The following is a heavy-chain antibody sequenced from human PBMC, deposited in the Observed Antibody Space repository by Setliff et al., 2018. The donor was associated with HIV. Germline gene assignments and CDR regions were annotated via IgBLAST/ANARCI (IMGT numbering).Heavy chain of an antibody. J-gene: IGHJ3*02. CDR1: GGSISSSNYY. Sequence: SETLSLTCTVSGGSISSSNYYWGWVRQPPGRGLEWIGSLYYSGSTYYNPSLKSRVTISVDTSKNQFSLKLTSVTAADTAVYYCARLPFSGYLRIDAFDIWGQGQWSPSPQ. D-gene: IGHD3-22*01. CDR2: LYYSGST. CDR3: ARLPFSGYLRIDAFDI. V-gene: IGHV4-39*01.